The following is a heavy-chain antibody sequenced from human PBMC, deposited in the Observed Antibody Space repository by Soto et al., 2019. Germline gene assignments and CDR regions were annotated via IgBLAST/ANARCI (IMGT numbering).Heavy chain of an antibody. D-gene: IGHD6-13*01. V-gene: IGHV1-18*01. CDR3: ARVSGSSSWYHWYFDL. Sequence: QVQLVQSGAEVKKPGASVKVSCKASGYTFTSYGISWVRQAPGQGLEWMGWISAYNGNTNYAQKLQGRVTMTTDTSPSTAYMGLRSLRSDDTAVYYCARVSGSSSWYHWYFDLWGRGTLVTVSS. CDR1: GYTFTSYG. J-gene: IGHJ2*01. CDR2: ISAYNGNT.